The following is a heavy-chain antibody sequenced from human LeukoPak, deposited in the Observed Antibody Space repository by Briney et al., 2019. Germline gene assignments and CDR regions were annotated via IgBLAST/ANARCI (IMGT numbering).Heavy chain of an antibody. J-gene: IGHJ6*02. CDR3: ARTKEPNYYYGMDV. CDR2: MSYDGSNK. Sequence: GGSLRLSCAASGFTFSSYAMHWVRQASGKGLEWVAVMSYDGSNKYYADSVKGRFTISRDNSKNTLYLQMNSLRAEDTAVYYCARTKEPNYYYGMDVWGQGTTVTVSS. D-gene: IGHD1-1*01. V-gene: IGHV3-30-3*01. CDR1: GFTFSSYA.